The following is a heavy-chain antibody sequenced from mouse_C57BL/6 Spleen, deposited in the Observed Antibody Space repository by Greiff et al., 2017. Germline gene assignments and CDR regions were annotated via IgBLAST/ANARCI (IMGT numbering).Heavy chain of an antibody. V-gene: IGHV1-50*01. CDR1: GYTFTSYW. Sequence: QVQLQQPGAELVKPGASVKLSCKASGYTFTSYWMQWVKQRPGQGLEWIGEIDPSDSYTNYNQKFKGKATLTVDTSSSTAYMQLSSLTSEDSAVYYCARLSPYYSIDYWGQGTTLTVSS. CDR2: IDPSDSYT. D-gene: IGHD2-12*01. J-gene: IGHJ2*01. CDR3: ARLSPYYSIDY.